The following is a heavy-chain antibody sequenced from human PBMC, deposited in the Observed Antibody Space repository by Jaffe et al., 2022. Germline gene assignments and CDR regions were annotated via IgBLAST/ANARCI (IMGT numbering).Heavy chain of an antibody. CDR2: IYHSGST. D-gene: IGHD1-26*01. CDR3: ARDLVGAYFDY. J-gene: IGHJ4*02. V-gene: IGHV4-38-2*02. CDR1: GYSISSGYY. Sequence: QVQLQESGPGLVKPSETLSLTCAVSGYSISSGYYWGWIRQPPGKGLEWIGSIYHSGSTYYNPSLKSRVTISVDTSKNQFSLKLSSVTAADTAVYYCARDLVGAYFDYWGQGTLVTVSS.